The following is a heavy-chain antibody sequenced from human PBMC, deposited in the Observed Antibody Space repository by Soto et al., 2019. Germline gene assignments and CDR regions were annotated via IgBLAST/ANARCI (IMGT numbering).Heavy chain of an antibody. D-gene: IGHD3-9*01. Sequence: EVQLVESGGGLIQPGGSLRLSCAASGFTVSNNYMTWVRQAPGKGLEWVSIIYARGTTYYADSVKGRFTISRDNSDNTLYLHMNNLRAEDTAMYYCARERDTTGYFLRYWGQGTLVTVSS. CDR3: ARERDTTGYFLRY. V-gene: IGHV3-53*01. CDR2: IYARGTT. CDR1: GFTVSNNY. J-gene: IGHJ4*02.